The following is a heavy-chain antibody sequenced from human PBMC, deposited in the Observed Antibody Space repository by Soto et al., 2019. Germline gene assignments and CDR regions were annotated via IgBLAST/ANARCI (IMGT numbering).Heavy chain of an antibody. V-gene: IGHV4-34*01. D-gene: IGHD1-1*01. Sequence: TVSRTDAGCGGTVSGYWWSWNRQTPGKGLGWIGEINHSGSTNYNPSLKSRVTISVDMSKNQFSLKLSSVTAADTALYYCARKFESTAWKYLDYWCQGPPVTAPQ. CDR3: ARKFESTAWKYLDY. CDR2: INHSGST. J-gene: IGHJ4*02. CDR1: GGTVSGYW.